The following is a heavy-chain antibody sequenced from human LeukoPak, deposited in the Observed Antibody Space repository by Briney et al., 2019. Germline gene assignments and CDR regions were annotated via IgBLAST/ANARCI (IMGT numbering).Heavy chain of an antibody. J-gene: IGHJ4*02. CDR1: GGTFSSYA. CDR3: AREGSVCSGGSCYFDY. V-gene: IGHV1-69*01. Sequence: GASVKVSCKASGGTFSSYAISWVRQAPGQGLEWMGGIIPIFGTANYAQKFQGRVTITADESTSTAYMKLSSLRSEDTAVYYCAREGSVCSGGSCYFDYWGQGTLVTVSS. D-gene: IGHD2-15*01. CDR2: IIPIFGTA.